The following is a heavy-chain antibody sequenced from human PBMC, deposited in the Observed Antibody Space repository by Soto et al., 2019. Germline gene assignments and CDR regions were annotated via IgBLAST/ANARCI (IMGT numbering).Heavy chain of an antibody. J-gene: IGHJ4*02. D-gene: IGHD6-6*01. V-gene: IGHV3-23*01. CDR1: GVTSSSYA. Sequence: PGWLLRFSCAAYGVTSSSYAMSCVRQAPVKGLEWVSAISGSGGSTYYADSVKGRFTIDRDNSNNTLYLQMNSLSAEDTAVYYCAKAGARQDYWGQGTL. CDR2: ISGSGGST. CDR3: AKAGARQDY.